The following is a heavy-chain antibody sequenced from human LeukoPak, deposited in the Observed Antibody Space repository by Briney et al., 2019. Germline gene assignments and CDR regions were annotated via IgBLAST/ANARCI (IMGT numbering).Heavy chain of an antibody. D-gene: IGHD4-17*01. V-gene: IGHV3-66*04. Sequence: GGSLRLSCAASGFTVSSNYMSWVRQAPGKGLEWVSVFYSGGSTYYADSVKGRFTISRDNSKNTVFLQMNSLRAEDTAVYYCARPRPPLGDYYYGMDVWGQGTTVTVSS. CDR3: ARPRPPLGDYYYGMDV. CDR1: GFTVSSNY. CDR2: FYSGGST. J-gene: IGHJ6*02.